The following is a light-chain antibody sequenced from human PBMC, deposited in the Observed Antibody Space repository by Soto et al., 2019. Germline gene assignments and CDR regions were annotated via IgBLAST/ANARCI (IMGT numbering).Light chain of an antibody. CDR1: SSDVGNYNL. CDR3: CSYAGSSTYV. Sequence: QSALTQSASVAGSPGQSITISCTGTSSDVGNYNLVSWYQHHPGKAPKLLIYEGTKRPSGVSSRFSGSKSGNTASLTISGLQAEDETDYYCCSYAGSSTYVFGTGTKVTVL. J-gene: IGLJ1*01. V-gene: IGLV2-23*01. CDR2: EGT.